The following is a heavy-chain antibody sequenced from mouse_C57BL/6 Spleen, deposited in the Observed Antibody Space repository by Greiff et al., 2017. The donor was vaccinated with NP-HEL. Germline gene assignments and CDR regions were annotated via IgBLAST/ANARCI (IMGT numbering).Heavy chain of an antibody. CDR2: IDPSDSYT. J-gene: IGHJ1*03. Sequence: QVQLQQPGAELVMPGASVKLSCKASGYTFTSYWMHWVKQRPGQGLEWIGEIDPSDSYTNYNQKFKGKSTLTVDKSSSTAYMQLSSLTSEDSAVYYCAKTVGWYFDVWGTGTTVTVSS. V-gene: IGHV1-69*01. CDR3: AKTVGWYFDV. D-gene: IGHD1-1*01. CDR1: GYTFTSYW.